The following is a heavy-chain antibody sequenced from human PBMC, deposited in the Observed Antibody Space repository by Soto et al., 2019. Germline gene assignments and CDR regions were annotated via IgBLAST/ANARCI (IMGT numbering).Heavy chain of an antibody. D-gene: IGHD2-8*01. CDR3: ARTNGPDDYYYYGMDV. J-gene: IGHJ6*02. CDR1: GGSVGSSNW. Sequence: SETLSLTCAVSGGSVGSSNWWSWVRQPPGKGLEWIGEIYHSGSTNYNPSLKSRVTISVDKSKNQFSLKLSSVTAADTAVYYCARTNGPDDYYYYGMDVWGQGTTVTVSS. V-gene: IGHV4-4*02. CDR2: IYHSGST.